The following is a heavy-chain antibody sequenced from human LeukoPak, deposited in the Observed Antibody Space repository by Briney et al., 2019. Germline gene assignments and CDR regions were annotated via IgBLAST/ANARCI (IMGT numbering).Heavy chain of an antibody. D-gene: IGHD1-26*01. V-gene: IGHV3-23*01. J-gene: IGHJ4*02. CDR2: ISGSGGST. CDR1: GFTFNGYA. CDR3: AKVFKVDVGAPGYFAY. Sequence: WGSLRLSCEASGFTFNGYAMSWVRQAPGKGLEWVAAISGSGGSTYYADSVKGRFTISRDNSKNTLYLQMNSLRAEDTAVYYCAKVFKVDVGAPGYFAYWGQGTLVTVSS.